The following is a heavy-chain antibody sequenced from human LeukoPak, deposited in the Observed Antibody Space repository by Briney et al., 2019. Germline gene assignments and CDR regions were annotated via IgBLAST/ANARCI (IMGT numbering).Heavy chain of an antibody. D-gene: IGHD3-3*01. V-gene: IGHV3-21*01. CDR2: ISSSSSYI. J-gene: IGHJ4*02. CDR1: GFTFSNYG. CDR3: ARDRVYYDFWSGYLDY. Sequence: GGSLRLSCAASGFTFSNYGMHWVRQAPGKGLEWVSSISSSSSYIYYADSVKGRFTISRDNAKNSLYLQMNSLRAEDTAVYYCARDRVYYDFWSGYLDYWGQGTLVTVSS.